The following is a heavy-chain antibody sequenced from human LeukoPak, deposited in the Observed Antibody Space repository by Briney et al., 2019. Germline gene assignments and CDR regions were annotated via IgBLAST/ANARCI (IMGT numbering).Heavy chain of an antibody. Sequence: SETLSLTCTVSGGSISSYYWSWIRQPPGKGLEWIGYIYYSGSAYYNPSLKSRVTISVDTSKNQFSLKLSSVTAADTAVYYCAREIDYTFDYWGQGTLVTVSS. V-gene: IGHV4-59*12. CDR2: IYYSGSA. D-gene: IGHD4-11*01. CDR1: GGSISSYY. CDR3: AREIDYTFDY. J-gene: IGHJ4*02.